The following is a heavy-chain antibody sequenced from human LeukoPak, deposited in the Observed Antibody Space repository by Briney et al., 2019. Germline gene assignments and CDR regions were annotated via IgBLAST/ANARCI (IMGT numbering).Heavy chain of an antibody. V-gene: IGHV4-59*06. CDR2: IYYSGST. Sequence: SETLSLTCTVSGGSISSYYWSWIRQHPGKGLEWIGYIYYSGSTYYNPSLKSRVTISVDTSKNQFSLKLSSVTAADTAVYYCARGSMVRGVISWFDPWGQGTLVTVSS. J-gene: IGHJ5*02. CDR1: GGSISSYY. CDR3: ARGSMVRGVISWFDP. D-gene: IGHD3-10*01.